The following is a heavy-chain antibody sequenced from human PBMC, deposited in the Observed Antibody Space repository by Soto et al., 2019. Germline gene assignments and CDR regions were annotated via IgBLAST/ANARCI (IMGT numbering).Heavy chain of an antibody. CDR3: ARGRFISKGYDSGGYFAH. J-gene: IGHJ4*02. CDR1: GYPFTSYH. Sequence: ALVKVSCKPSGYPFTSYHVNWVRQAPGHGLEWMGWMNPDSGSTDYALKFQGGLTMTRNTSMSTAYLELRSQTSEDTVIYYCARGRFISKGYDSGGYFAHWGQG. V-gene: IGHV1-8*01. CDR2: MNPDSGST. D-gene: IGHD6-19*01.